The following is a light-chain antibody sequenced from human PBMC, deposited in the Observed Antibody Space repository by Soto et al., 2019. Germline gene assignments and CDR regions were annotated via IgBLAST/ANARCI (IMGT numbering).Light chain of an antibody. J-gene: IGKJ4*01. CDR1: QCISDY. V-gene: IGKV1-9*01. CDR2: GVS. CDR3: QQCNAYPLT. Sequence: DIQLTQSPSFLSASVGDSVTISCRASQCISDYLAWYQQKPGKAPMLLIYGVSTLQSGVPSRFCRSASRTEFPLPISSLQPEDFSTYFCQQCNAYPLTFVGGTKLEIK.